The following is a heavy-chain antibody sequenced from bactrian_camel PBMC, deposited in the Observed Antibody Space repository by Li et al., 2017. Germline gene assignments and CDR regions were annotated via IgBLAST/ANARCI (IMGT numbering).Heavy chain of an antibody. CDR1: GYRLDGSEC. J-gene: IGHJ4*01. Sequence: VQLVESGGGSVQAGGSLKLSCPASGYRLDGSECVGWFREAPGKGRELVAGIDLVSSTTYADSVKGRFTISKDNAQNTLSLQMHSLKFEDSAMYYCAAGSETYDSPSAEPGPVCDYNYWGQGTQVTVS. D-gene: IGHD4*01. CDR2: IDLVSST. V-gene: IGHV3S1*01. CDR3: AAGSETYDSPSAEPGPVCDYNY.